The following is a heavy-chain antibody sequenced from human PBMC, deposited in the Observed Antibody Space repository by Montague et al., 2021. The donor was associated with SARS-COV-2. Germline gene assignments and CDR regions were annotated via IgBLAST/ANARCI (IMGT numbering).Heavy chain of an antibody. D-gene: IGHD3-22*01. CDR2: IYHSGGT. J-gene: IGHJ4*02. CDR1: GGSISSSSYY. CDR3: AREGGWLSRGSYYFDY. V-gene: IGHV4-39*07. Sequence: SETRSLTCTVSGGSISSSSYYWGWIRQPPGKGLEWIGSIYHSGGTYYNPSLKSRVTISVDTSKNQFSLKLSSVTAADTAVYYCAREGGWLSRGSYYFDYWGQGTLVTVSS.